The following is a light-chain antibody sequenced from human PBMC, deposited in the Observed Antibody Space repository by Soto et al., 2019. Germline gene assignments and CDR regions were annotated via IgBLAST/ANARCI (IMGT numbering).Light chain of an antibody. Sequence: DIQMTQSPSTLSASVGDRVTITGQASQSLNSLLAWYQQKPGRAPKLLIYDASTLESGVPSRFSGSGSGTEFTLTISSLQTDDFATYYCQQYNSYSSWTFGQGTKVDIK. CDR1: QSLNSL. J-gene: IGKJ1*01. V-gene: IGKV1-5*01. CDR2: DAS. CDR3: QQYNSYSSWT.